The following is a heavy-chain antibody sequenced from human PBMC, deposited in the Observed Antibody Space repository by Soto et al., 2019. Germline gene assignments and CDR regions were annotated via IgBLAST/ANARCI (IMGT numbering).Heavy chain of an antibody. J-gene: IGHJ3*02. V-gene: IGHV4-4*02. D-gene: IGHD3-10*01. CDR2: IYHIGST. CDR3: ARVWGGAFDI. CDR1: GGSISSPNF. Sequence: PSETLSLTCAVSGGSISSPNFWTWVRQPPGKGLEWIGYIYHIGSTNYNPSLKSRVTISVDTSKNHFSLKLSSVTAADTAVYYCARVWGGAFDIWGQGTMVT.